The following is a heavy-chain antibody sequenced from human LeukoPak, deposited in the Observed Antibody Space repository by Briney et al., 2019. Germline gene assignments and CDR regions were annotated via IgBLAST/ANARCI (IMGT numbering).Heavy chain of an antibody. CDR2: LSGGGIAT. CDR3: AKYGGKTVAATPFDN. Sequence: GGSLRLSCEVSGLIFSDFAMSWVRHAPGRRLEWVSSLSGGGIATYYADSVKGRVTISRDNSKNTLYLHMNSLGVDDTAVYFCAKYGGKTVAATPFDNWGQGTLVTVSS. D-gene: IGHD1-26*01. CDR1: GLIFSDFA. V-gene: IGHV3-23*01. J-gene: IGHJ4*02.